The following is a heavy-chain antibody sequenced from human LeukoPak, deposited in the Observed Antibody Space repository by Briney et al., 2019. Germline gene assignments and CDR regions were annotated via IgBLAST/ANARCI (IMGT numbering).Heavy chain of an antibody. J-gene: IGHJ6*04. V-gene: IGHV3-48*03. CDR3: AELGITMIGGV. D-gene: IGHD3-10*02. Sequence: GGSLRLSCAASGFTFSNCAMNWVRQAPGKGLEWVSYISSSGSTIYYADSVKGRFTISRDNAKNSLYLQMNSLRAEDTAVYYCAELGITMIGGVWGKGTTVTISS. CDR2: ISSSGSTI. CDR1: GFTFSNCA.